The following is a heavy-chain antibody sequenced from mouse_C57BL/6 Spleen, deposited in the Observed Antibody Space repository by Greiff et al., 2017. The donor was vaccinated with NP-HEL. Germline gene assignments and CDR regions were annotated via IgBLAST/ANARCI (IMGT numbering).Heavy chain of an antibody. V-gene: IGHV14-2*01. Sequence: VQLKESGAELVKPGASVKLSCTASGFNIKDYYMHWVKQRTEQGLEWIGRIDPEDGETKYAPKFQGKATITADTSSNTAYLQLTSLTSEDTAVSYCARATSYASSYDYFDYWGQGTTLTVSS. D-gene: IGHD1-1*01. J-gene: IGHJ2*01. CDR1: GFNIKDYY. CDR2: IDPEDGET. CDR3: ARATSYASSYDYFDY.